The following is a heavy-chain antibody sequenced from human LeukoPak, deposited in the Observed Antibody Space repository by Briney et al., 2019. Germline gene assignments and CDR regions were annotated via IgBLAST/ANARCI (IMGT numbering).Heavy chain of an antibody. V-gene: IGHV4-34*01. Sequence: PSETLSLTCAVYGGSFSGYYWSWIRQPPGKGLEWIGEINHSGSTNYNPSLKSRVTISVDTSKNQFSLKLSSVTAADTAVYYCASDIVGAQGEGNWGQGTLVTVSS. CDR1: GGSFSGYY. D-gene: IGHD1-26*01. J-gene: IGHJ4*02. CDR2: INHSGST. CDR3: ASDIVGAQGEGN.